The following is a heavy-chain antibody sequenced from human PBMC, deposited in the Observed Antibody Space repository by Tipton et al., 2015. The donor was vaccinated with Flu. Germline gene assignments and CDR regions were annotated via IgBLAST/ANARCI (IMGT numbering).Heavy chain of an antibody. CDR2: ISAFTGNT. Sequence: QLVQSGAEVKKPGASVKVSCKASNYSFTSYGISWVRQAPGQGLEWMGWISAFTGNTNYALKFLHRVSMTTDTSTTTAYMELRSLRSDDTAVYYCARDLRIINGDYYSYMDVWGKGTTVTVFS. V-gene: IGHV1-18*04. CDR3: ARDLRIINGDYYSYMDV. D-gene: IGHD3-10*01. J-gene: IGHJ6*03. CDR1: NYSFTSYG.